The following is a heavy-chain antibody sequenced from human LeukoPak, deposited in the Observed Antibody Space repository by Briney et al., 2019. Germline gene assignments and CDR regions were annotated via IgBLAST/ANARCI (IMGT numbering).Heavy chain of an antibody. CDR2: IYYSGST. CDR1: GDSISSYY. Sequence: PSETLSLTCTVSGDSISSYYWSWIRQSPGKGLEWIGYIYYSGSTNYNPSLKSRVTISVDTSKNQFSLKLSSVTAADTAVYYCARGSLDFDYWGQGTLVTVSS. V-gene: IGHV4-59*12. J-gene: IGHJ4*02. CDR3: ARGSLDFDY.